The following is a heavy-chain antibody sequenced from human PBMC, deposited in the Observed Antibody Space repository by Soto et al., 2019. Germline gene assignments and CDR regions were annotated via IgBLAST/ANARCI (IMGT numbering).Heavy chain of an antibody. CDR3: ARNGDSSDYRGWFDP. V-gene: IGHV3-66*01. J-gene: IGHJ5*02. CDR2: IYSGGTT. D-gene: IGHD3-22*01. CDR1: GFTVSSNY. Sequence: EVQLVESGGGLVQPEGSLRLSCAASGFTVSSNYMSWVRQAPGKGLEWVSVIYSGGTTYYADSVKGRFTISRDNSKNALYLKMNSLRAEDTAVYYCARNGDSSDYRGWFDPWGQGTLVTVSS.